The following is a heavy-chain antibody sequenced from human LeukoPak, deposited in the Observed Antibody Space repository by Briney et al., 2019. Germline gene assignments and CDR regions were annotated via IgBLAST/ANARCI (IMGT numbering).Heavy chain of an antibody. J-gene: IGHJ4*02. CDR3: ARTYYYDSSGYPGFDY. CDR1: GGSISSSSYY. D-gene: IGHD3-22*01. CDR2: IYYSGST. V-gene: IGHV4-39*07. Sequence: PSETLSLTCTVSGGSISSSSYYWGWIRQPPGKGLEWIGSIYYSGSTYYNPSLKSRVTISVDTSKNQFSLKLSSVTAADTAVYYCARTYYYDSSGYPGFDYWGQGTLVTVSS.